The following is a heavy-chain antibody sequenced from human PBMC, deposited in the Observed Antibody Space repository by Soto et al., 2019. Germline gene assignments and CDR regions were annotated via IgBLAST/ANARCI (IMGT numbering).Heavy chain of an antibody. Sequence: GASVKVSCKASGYTFTSYAMRWVRQAPGQRLEWMGWINAGNGNTKYSQKFQGRVTITRDTSASTAYMEPSSLRSEDTAVYYCARDPGYSYGYNWGQGTLVTVSS. J-gene: IGHJ4*02. D-gene: IGHD5-18*01. CDR1: GYTFTSYA. CDR2: INAGNGNT. CDR3: ARDPGYSYGYN. V-gene: IGHV1-3*01.